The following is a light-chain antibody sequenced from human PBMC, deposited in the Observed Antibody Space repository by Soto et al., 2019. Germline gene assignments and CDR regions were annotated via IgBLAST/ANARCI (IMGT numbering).Light chain of an antibody. V-gene: IGKV1-39*01. CDR2: AAS. J-gene: IGKJ5*01. CDR1: QSIRRY. Sequence: DSQMTQSPSSLYASVGDRVTITCRASQSIRRYLNWYQQKQGKAPKLPIYAASSLQSGVPSRLSGSGYGTDLTITISSMQTEDFETYYCQQSYSNPITFGHGTRLEIK. CDR3: QQSYSNPIT.